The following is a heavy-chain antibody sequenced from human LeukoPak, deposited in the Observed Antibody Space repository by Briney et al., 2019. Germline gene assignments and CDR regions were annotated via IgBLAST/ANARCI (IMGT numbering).Heavy chain of an antibody. D-gene: IGHD3-9*01. CDR2: IYTSGST. V-gene: IGHV4-4*09. Sequence: PSETLSLTCTVSGGSISSYYWSWIRQPPGKGPEWIGYIYTSGSTNYNPSLKSRVTISVDTSKNQFSLKLSSVTAADTAVYYCARLYYDILTGYYPYYYYYMDVWGKGTTVTVSS. CDR3: ARLYYDILTGYYPYYYYYMDV. CDR1: GGSISSYY. J-gene: IGHJ6*03.